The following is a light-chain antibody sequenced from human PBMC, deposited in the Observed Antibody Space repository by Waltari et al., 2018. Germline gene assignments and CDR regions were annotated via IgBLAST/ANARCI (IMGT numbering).Light chain of an antibody. CDR1: QYISDY. J-gene: IGKJ4*01. Sequence: DIQMTQSPSSLSASVGDRVSIACRASQYISDYLNLYQQKPGKAPKLLISAASSLQSGVPSRFSGSGSGTVFTLTISNLQPEDFATYYCQQSKNAPLTCGGGTRVEI. CDR3: QQSKNAPLT. V-gene: IGKV1-39*01. CDR2: AAS.